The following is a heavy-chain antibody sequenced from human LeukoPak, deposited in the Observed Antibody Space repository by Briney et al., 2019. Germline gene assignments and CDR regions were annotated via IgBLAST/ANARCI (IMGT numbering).Heavy chain of an antibody. J-gene: IGHJ5*02. D-gene: IGHD6-13*01. CDR2: IYSGGET. CDR3: ARGPPAVAAGAYA. CDR1: GFTVSNNY. Sequence: GGSLRLSCAASGFTVSNNYMNWVRQAPGKGLEWVSLIYSGGETYYADSVKGRFTISRDSSKNTLYLQMNSLRAEDTAVYYCARGPPAVAAGAYAWGQGTQVTVSS. V-gene: IGHV3-66*01.